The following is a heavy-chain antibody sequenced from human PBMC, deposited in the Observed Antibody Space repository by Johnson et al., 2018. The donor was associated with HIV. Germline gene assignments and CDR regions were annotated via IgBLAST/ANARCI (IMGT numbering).Heavy chain of an antibody. CDR1: GFTFSSYG. Sequence: VQLVESGGGVVQPGRSLRLSCAASGFTFSSYGMHWVRQAPGKGLEWVSGINWNGGSTGYADSVKGRFTISRDNAKNYLYLQMNSLRAEDTALYYCARDSAYSIWDYGGAFDIWGQGTMVTVSS. CDR3: ARDSAYSIWDYGGAFDI. CDR2: INWNGGST. V-gene: IGHV3-20*04. J-gene: IGHJ3*02. D-gene: IGHD3-16*01.